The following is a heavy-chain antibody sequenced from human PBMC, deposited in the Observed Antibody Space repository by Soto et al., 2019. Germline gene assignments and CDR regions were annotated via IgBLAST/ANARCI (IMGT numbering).Heavy chain of an antibody. Sequence: QVQLVESGGGVVQPGRSLRLSCAASGFTFSSYAMHWVRQAPGKGLEWVAVISYDGSNKYYADSVKGRFTISRDNSKKTLYLQMTSLRAEDTAVYYCARAEDTVTTVRDAFDIWGQGTMVTVSS. CDR3: ARAEDTVTTVRDAFDI. J-gene: IGHJ3*02. V-gene: IGHV3-30-3*01. CDR2: ISYDGSNK. D-gene: IGHD4-17*01. CDR1: GFTFSSYA.